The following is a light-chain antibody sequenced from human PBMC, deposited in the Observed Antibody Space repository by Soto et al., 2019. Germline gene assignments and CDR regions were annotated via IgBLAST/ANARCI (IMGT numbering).Light chain of an antibody. CDR1: QGIYSR. J-gene: IGKJ4*01. CDR3: QQTDDFQLT. Sequence: DIQMTQSPSSVSASVGDTVTITCRASQGIYSRLAWYQQKPGKAPELLIYATSTLQNGVPSRFSGSGFGTDFTLSISSLQHEDSASYFCQQTDDFQLTLGGGTKVDIK. V-gene: IGKV1D-12*01. CDR2: ATS.